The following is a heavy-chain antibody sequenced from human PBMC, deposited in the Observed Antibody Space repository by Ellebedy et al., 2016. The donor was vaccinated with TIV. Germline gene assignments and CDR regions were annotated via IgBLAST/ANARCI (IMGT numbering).Heavy chain of an antibody. Sequence: MPSETLSLTCSVSGSSISSGYYWGWFRQPPGKGLEWIGSINHRESTYYNPSLKSRVTISVDTSKNQFSLKLTSVTAADTAVFYCARDGTSVAFDYWGQGTLVTVSS. D-gene: IGHD2-2*01. J-gene: IGHJ4*02. V-gene: IGHV4-38-2*02. CDR2: INHREST. CDR3: ARDGTSVAFDY. CDR1: GSSISSGYY.